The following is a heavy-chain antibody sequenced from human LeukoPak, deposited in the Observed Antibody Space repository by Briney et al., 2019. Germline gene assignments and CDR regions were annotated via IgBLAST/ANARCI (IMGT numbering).Heavy chain of an antibody. V-gene: IGHV1-24*01. CDR1: GYTLTELS. D-gene: IGHD3-3*01. CDR3: ATGHVLRFLEWLFHFDC. CDR2: SDPEDGET. J-gene: IGHJ4*02. Sequence: ASVKVSCKVSGYTLTELSMHWVRQAPGKGLEWMGGSDPEDGETIYARKFQGRVTMTEDTSTDTAYMELSSLRSEDTAVYYCATGHVLRFLEWLFHFDCWGQGTLVTVSS.